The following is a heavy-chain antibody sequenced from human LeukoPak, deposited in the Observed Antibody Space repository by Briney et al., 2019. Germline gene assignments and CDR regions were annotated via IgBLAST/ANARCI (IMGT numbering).Heavy chain of an antibody. CDR1: GYTFTGYY. J-gene: IGHJ4*02. D-gene: IGHD5-18*01. CDR2: INPSSGGT. CDR3: ARSANDGYSYGLRHLDY. V-gene: IGHV1-2*02. Sequence: ASVKVSCKASGYTFTGYYMHWVRQAPGQGLEWMGWINPSSGGTNYAQKFQGRVTMTRDTSISTAYMGLSRLRSDDTAVYYCARSANDGYSYGLRHLDYWGQGTLVTVSS.